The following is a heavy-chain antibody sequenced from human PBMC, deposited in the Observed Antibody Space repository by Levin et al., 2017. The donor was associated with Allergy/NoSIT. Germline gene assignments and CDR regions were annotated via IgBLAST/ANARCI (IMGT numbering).Heavy chain of an antibody. CDR3: TTQDPRNWVVAAIPDI. J-gene: IGHJ3*02. V-gene: IGHV3-15*01. CDR2: IKSKTDGEKT. D-gene: IGHD2-21*02. CDR1: GFSFSNAW. Sequence: GGSLRLSCAASGFSFSNAWMSWVRQAPGKGLEWVGRIKSKTDGEKTDFAAPVKGRFTISRDDSKNRLYLQMNSLKSEDTGMYYCTTQDPRNWVVAAIPDIWGRGTMVTVSS.